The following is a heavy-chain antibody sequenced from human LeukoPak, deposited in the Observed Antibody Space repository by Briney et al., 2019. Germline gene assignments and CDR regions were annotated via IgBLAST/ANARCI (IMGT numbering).Heavy chain of an antibody. CDR1: GYTFTGYY. CDR3: ARGSSLRLWFGELSYYFDY. CDR2: INPNSGGT. V-gene: IGHV1-2*02. Sequence: ASVKVSCKASGYTFTGYYRHWVRQAPGQGLEWMGWINPNSGGTNYAQKFQGRVTMTRDTSISTAYMELSRLRSDDTAVYYCARGSSLRLWFGELSYYFDYWGQGTLVTVSS. D-gene: IGHD3-10*01. J-gene: IGHJ4*02.